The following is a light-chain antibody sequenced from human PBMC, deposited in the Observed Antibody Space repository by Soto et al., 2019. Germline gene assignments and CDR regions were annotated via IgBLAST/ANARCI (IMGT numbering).Light chain of an antibody. CDR1: NSNIGHNY. J-gene: IGLJ3*02. Sequence: QSVLTQPPSVSAAPGQTVTMSCSGSNSNIGHNYVVWYQQLPGTAPKLLIYEDNKRPSGIPDRFSGSRSGTSATLGITGLQTGDEADYYCGTWDSSLSARVFGGGTKVTVL. V-gene: IGLV1-51*01. CDR3: GTWDSSLSARV. CDR2: EDN.